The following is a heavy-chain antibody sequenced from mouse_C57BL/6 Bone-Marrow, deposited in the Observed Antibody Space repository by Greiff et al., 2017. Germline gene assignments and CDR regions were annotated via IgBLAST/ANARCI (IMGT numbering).Heavy chain of an antibody. Sequence: VQLKESGAELVRPGASVTLSCKASGYTFTDYEMHWVKQTPVHGLEWIGAIDPETGGTAYNQKFKGKAILTADKSSSTAYMELRSLTSEDSAVYYCTRPVGVDYWGQGTTLTVSS. J-gene: IGHJ2*01. CDR1: GYTFTDYE. D-gene: IGHD1-1*01. CDR3: TRPVGVDY. CDR2: IDPETGGT. V-gene: IGHV1-15*01.